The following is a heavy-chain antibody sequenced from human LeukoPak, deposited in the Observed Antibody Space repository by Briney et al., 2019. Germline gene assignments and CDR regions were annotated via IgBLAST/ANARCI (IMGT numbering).Heavy chain of an antibody. J-gene: IGHJ5*02. V-gene: IGHV1-18*01. Sequence: ASVKVSCKASGYTFTSYGISWVRQAPGQGLEWMGWISAYNGNTNYAQRLQGRVTMTTDTSTSTAYMELRSLRSDDTAVYYCARDPEWELLGSNWFDPWGQGTLVTVSS. CDR1: GYTFTSYG. CDR2: ISAYNGNT. CDR3: ARDPEWELLGSNWFDP. D-gene: IGHD1-26*01.